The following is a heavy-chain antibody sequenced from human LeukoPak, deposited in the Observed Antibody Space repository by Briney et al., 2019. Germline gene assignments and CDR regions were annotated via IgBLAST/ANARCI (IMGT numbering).Heavy chain of an antibody. Sequence: SETLSLTCTVSGGSISSSSYYWGWIRQPPGKGLEWIGSIYYSGSTYYNPSLKSRVTISVDTSKNQFSLKLSSVTAADTAVYYCARSWRSTLTFDYWGQGTLVTVSS. D-gene: IGHD2-2*01. CDR3: ARSWRSTLTFDY. CDR2: IYYSGST. CDR1: GGSISSSSYY. J-gene: IGHJ4*02. V-gene: IGHV4-39*07.